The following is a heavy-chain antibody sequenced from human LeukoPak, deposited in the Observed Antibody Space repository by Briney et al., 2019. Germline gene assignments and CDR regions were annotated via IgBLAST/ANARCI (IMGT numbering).Heavy chain of an antibody. Sequence: GSLRLSCAASGFTFSSYAMSWIRQPPGKGLEWIGSIYYSGSTYYNPSLKSRVTISVDTSKNQFSLKLSSVTAADTAVYYCARHFYGSGSYADYWSQGTLVTVSS. V-gene: IGHV4-39*01. CDR1: GFTFSSYA. CDR3: ARHFYGSGSYADY. D-gene: IGHD3-10*01. CDR2: IYYSGST. J-gene: IGHJ4*02.